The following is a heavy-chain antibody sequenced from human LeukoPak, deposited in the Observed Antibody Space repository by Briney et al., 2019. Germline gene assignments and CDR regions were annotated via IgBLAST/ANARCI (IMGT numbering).Heavy chain of an antibody. D-gene: IGHD5-18*01. CDR1: GGSISSYY. CDR3: ARESYSYGNNWFDP. CDR2: IYYSGSN. V-gene: IGHV4-59*01. Sequence: SETLSLTCTVSGGSISSYYWSWIRQPPGKGLEWIGYIYYSGSNNYNPSLKSRVTISVDTSKNQFSLKLSSVTAADTAVYYCARESYSYGNNWFDPWGQGTLVTVSS. J-gene: IGHJ5*02.